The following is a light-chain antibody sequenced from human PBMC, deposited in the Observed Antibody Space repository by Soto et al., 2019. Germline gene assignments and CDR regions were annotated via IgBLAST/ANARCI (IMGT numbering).Light chain of an antibody. V-gene: IGLV5-37*01. CDR2: YYSDSDK. CDR1: SDIIVGSYN. J-gene: IGLJ2*01. Sequence: QSVLTQPPSSSASPGESARLTGTLPSDIIVGSYNIYWYQQKPGSPPRYLLYYYSDSDKGQGSGVPSRFSGSKDASANTGILLISGLQSEDEADYYCMIWPSNAVVFGGGTKVTVL. CDR3: MIWPSNAVV.